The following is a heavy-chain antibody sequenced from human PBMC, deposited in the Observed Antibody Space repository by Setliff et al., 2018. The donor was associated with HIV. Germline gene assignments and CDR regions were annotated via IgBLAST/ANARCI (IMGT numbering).Heavy chain of an antibody. CDR3: ARARRITMIVDAFDI. D-gene: IGHD3-22*01. J-gene: IGHJ3*02. Sequence: ASVKVSCKASGYTFTSYYMHWVRQAPGQGLEWMGIINPSGGSTSYAQKFQGRVTMTRDTSTCTVYMELSSLRSEDTAVYYCARARRITMIVDAFDIWGQGTMVTVSS. CDR2: INPSGGST. V-gene: IGHV1-46*01. CDR1: GYTFTSYY.